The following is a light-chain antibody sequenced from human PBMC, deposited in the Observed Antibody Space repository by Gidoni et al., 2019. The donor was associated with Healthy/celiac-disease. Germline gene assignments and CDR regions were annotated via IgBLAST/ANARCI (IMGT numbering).Light chain of an antibody. CDR3: QQYNNWPSLT. Sequence: DIVMTQSPATLSVSPGERATLSCRASQSVSSNFAWYQQKPGQAPRLLSYGASTRATGIPARFSGSGSGTEFTLTISSLQSEDFAVYYCQQYNNWPSLTFGGGTKVEIK. CDR1: QSVSSN. V-gene: IGKV3-15*01. CDR2: GAS. J-gene: IGKJ4*01.